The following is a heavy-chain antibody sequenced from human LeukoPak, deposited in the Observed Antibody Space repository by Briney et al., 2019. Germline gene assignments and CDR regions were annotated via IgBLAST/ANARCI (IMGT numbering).Heavy chain of an antibody. CDR3: TREGLEAYYYGSGSSIFDY. CDR2: IRSKAYGGTT. Sequence: SLRLSCTASGFTFGDYAMSWVRQAPGKGLEWVGFIRSKAYGGTTEYAASVKGRFTISRDDSKSIAYLQMNSLKTEDTAVYYCTREGLEAYYYGSGSSIFDYWGQGTLVTVSS. D-gene: IGHD3-10*01. V-gene: IGHV3-49*04. CDR1: GFTFGDYA. J-gene: IGHJ4*02.